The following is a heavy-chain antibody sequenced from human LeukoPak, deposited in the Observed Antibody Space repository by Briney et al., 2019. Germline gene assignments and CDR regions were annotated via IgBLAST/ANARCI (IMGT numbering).Heavy chain of an antibody. Sequence: GGSLRLSCAASGFTFSSYGMHWVRQAPGKGLERVAFIRYDGSNKYYADSVKGRFTISRDNSKNTLYLQMNSLRAEDTAVYYCAKDDGPIAVAGCFDYWGQGTLVTVSS. CDR1: GFTFSSYG. J-gene: IGHJ4*02. CDR3: AKDDGPIAVAGCFDY. D-gene: IGHD6-19*01. V-gene: IGHV3-30*02. CDR2: IRYDGSNK.